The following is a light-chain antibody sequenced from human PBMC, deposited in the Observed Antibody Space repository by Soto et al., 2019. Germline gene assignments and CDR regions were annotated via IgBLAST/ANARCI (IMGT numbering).Light chain of an antibody. CDR2: DVT. Sequence: QSALTQPASVSGSPGQSLTISCTGTSLDIGVYNYVSWYQHHPGKAPKLFIYDVTNRPSGVSNRFSGSKSGNTASLTISGLQADDEADYYCSSYTTTSTLVVFGGGTKVTVL. CDR3: SSYTTTSTLVV. J-gene: IGLJ2*01. V-gene: IGLV2-14*03. CDR1: SLDIGVYNY.